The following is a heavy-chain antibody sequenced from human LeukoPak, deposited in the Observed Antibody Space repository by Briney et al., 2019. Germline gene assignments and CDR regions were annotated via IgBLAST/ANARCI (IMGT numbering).Heavy chain of an antibody. V-gene: IGHV4-39*01. CDR2: IYYSGST. CDR3: ARGKRGPIFGGRYYFDY. D-gene: IGHD3-3*01. Sequence: PSETLSLTCTVSGGSISSSSYYWGWIRQPPGKGLEWIGSIYYSGSTYYNPSLKSRVTISVDTSKNQFSLKLSSVTAADTAVYYCARGKRGPIFGGRYYFDYWGQGTLVTVSS. CDR1: GGSISSSSYY. J-gene: IGHJ4*02.